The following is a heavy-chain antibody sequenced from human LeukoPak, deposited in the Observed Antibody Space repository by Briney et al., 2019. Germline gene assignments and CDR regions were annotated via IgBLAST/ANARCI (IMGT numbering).Heavy chain of an antibody. J-gene: IGHJ4*02. CDR1: GGSISSAGYY. V-gene: IGHV4-31*02. D-gene: IGHD5-18*01. CDR3: ASDRRLIQGGFDF. Sequence: PSETLSLTCTVSGGSISSAGYYWTWVRQHPGKGLEWIGFIYHSGTTYYTPSLKSRVTISVDTSKNQFSLKLSSVTAADTAAYYCASDRRLIQGGFDFWGQGTLVTVSS. CDR2: IYHSGTT.